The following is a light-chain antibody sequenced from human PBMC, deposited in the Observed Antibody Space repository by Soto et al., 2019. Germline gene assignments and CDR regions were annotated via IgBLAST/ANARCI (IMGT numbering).Light chain of an antibody. CDR3: MQGTHWPRT. J-gene: IGKJ1*01. V-gene: IGKV2-30*02. CDR1: QSLVHSDGNTY. Sequence: AVLFQSAVSLPVTLGQPASISCRSTQSLVHSDGNTYLNWFHQRPGKSPRRLLYRVSNRDSGVPDKFRGSGSGTNFSLKISWVEADDVGVYYCMQGTHWPRTFGQGTKVDIK. CDR2: RVS.